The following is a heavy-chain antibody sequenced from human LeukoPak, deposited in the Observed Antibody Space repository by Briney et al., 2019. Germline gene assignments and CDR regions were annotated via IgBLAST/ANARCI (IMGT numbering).Heavy chain of an antibody. V-gene: IGHV3-53*01. J-gene: IGHJ4*02. CDR2: IYSGGTT. CDR3: ARGYCSGGSCYVLDY. D-gene: IGHD2-15*01. Sequence: PGGSLRLSCAASEFTVSSNYMSWVRQAPGKGLEWVSIIYSGGTTYYADSVKGRFTISRDDSKNTMYLQMNSLRADDTAVYYCARGYCSGGSCYVLDYWGQATQVTVSS. CDR1: EFTVSSNY.